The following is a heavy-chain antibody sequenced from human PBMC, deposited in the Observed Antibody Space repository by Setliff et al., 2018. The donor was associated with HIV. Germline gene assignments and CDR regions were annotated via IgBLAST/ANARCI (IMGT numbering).Heavy chain of an antibody. CDR1: GGSINNYY. J-gene: IGHJ4*01. CDR3: ARYRSGDSDISLDQ. V-gene: IGHV4-59*01. CDR2: IDYTGRT. Sequence: LSLTCTVSGGSINNYYWGWIRQPPGKGLGWVGFIDYTGRTSYNPSLKSRVTISAATSKSQFSLKLNSLTTADTAVYYCARYRSGDSDISLDQWGHGALVTVSS. D-gene: IGHD3-10*01.